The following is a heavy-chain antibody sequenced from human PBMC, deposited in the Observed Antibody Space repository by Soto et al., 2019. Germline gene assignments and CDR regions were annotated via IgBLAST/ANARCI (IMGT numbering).Heavy chain of an antibody. J-gene: IGHJ6*02. Sequence: HPGGSLRLSCSASGFTFSSYAMHWVRQAPGKGLEYVSAISSNGGSTYYADSVKGRFTISRDNSKNTLYLQMSSLRAEDTAVYYCVKGLPLERYFDWLLTAYYGMDVWGQGTTVTVSS. CDR2: ISSNGGST. CDR3: VKGLPLERYFDWLLTAYYGMDV. V-gene: IGHV3-64D*06. D-gene: IGHD3-9*01. CDR1: GFTFSSYA.